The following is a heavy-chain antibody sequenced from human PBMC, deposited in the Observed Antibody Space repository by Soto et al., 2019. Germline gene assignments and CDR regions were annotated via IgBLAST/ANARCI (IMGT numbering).Heavy chain of an antibody. V-gene: IGHV1-2*04. D-gene: IGHD4-4*01. CDR3: ARVTATSPDAWLDP. J-gene: IGHJ5*02. Sequence: QVQLVQSGAEVKEPGASVNVSCRASGYTFNDYFLHWVRQAPGQGLEWMGWINPNSGSTNLAQRFQVWVTMTRDASISTVYLVLNRLKSHATPVHYCARVTATSPDAWLDPWGQGTLVTGSS. CDR1: GYTFNDYF. CDR2: INPNSGST.